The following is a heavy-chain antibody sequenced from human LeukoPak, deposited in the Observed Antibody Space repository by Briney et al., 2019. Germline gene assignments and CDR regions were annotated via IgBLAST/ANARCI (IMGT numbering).Heavy chain of an antibody. V-gene: IGHV3-23*01. CDR3: ANRIECTSCTGGGY. Sequence: GGSLRLSCAASGFTFSTCAMSWVRQAPGKGLEWVSAISATGITPYYADSVKGRFTISRDNSKNTLYLQMNSLRAEDTAVYYCANRIECTSCTGGGYWGQGTLVTVSS. D-gene: IGHD2-2*01. CDR2: ISATGITP. J-gene: IGHJ4*02. CDR1: GFTFSTCA.